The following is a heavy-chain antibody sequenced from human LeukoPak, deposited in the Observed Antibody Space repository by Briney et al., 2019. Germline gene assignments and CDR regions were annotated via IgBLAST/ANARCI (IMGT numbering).Heavy chain of an antibody. D-gene: IGHD3-16*02. CDR3: ARIESFYYMDV. Sequence: SETLSLTCAVYGGSFSDYYWTWIRQPPGRGLEWIGEINHGGSTNYNPSLKSRVTISVDTSKNQFSLKLGSVTAADTAVYYCARIESFYYMDVWGKGTTVTVSS. V-gene: IGHV4-34*01. CDR1: GGSFSDYY. CDR2: INHGGST. J-gene: IGHJ6*03.